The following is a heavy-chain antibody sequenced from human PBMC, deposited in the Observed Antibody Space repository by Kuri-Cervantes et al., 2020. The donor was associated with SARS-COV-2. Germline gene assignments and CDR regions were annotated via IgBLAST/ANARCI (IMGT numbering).Heavy chain of an antibody. CDR1: GGSISSGDYY. D-gene: IGHD6-19*01. Sequence: GSLRLSCTVSGGSISSGDYYWSWIRQPPGKGLEWIGYIYYSGSTYYNPSLKSRVTISVHTSKNQFSLRSNSVTAADTAIYYCARSWVSVAARYGGFDNWGQGTLVTVSS. V-gene: IGHV4-61*08. CDR2: IYYSGST. CDR3: ARSWVSVAARYGGFDN. J-gene: IGHJ4*02.